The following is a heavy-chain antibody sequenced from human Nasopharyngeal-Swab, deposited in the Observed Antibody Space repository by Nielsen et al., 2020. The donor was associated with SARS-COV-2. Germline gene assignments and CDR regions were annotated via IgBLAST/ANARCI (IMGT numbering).Heavy chain of an antibody. V-gene: IGHV1-24*01. J-gene: IGHJ6*02. CDR3: ATAPAAADATYYYYGMDV. D-gene: IGHD6-13*01. CDR2: FDPEDGET. Sequence: ASVKVSCKVSGYTLTDLSMHWVRQAPGKGLEWMGGFDPEDGETIYAQKFQGRVTMTEDTSTDTAYMELSSLRSDDTAVYYCATAPAAADATYYYYGMDVWGQGTTVTVSS. CDR1: GYTLTDLS.